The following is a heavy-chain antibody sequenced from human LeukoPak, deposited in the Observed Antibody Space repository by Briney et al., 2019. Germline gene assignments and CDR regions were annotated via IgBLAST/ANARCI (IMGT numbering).Heavy chain of an antibody. V-gene: IGHV4-30-2*01. CDR2: IYHSGTT. CDR3: ARGGAYYDSSGYYPPHYYFDY. J-gene: IGHJ4*02. CDR1: GGSISSGGYS. Sequence: SETLSLTCAVSGGSISSGGYSWSWIRQPPGKGLEWIGCIYHSGTTYYNPSLKSRVTISVDRSKTHFSLNLSSVTAADTAVYYCARGGAYYDSSGYYPPHYYFDYWGQGTLVTVSS. D-gene: IGHD3-22*01.